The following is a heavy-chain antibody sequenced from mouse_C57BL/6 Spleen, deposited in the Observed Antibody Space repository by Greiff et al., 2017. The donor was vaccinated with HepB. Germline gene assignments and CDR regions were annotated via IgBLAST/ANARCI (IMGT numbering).Heavy chain of an antibody. CDR2: IYPGDGDT. J-gene: IGHJ2*01. V-gene: IGHV1-82*01. CDR3: AREGVITTDPFDY. Sequence: VQLQQSGPELVKPGASVKISCKASGYAFSSSWMNWVKQRPGKGLEWIGRIYPGDGDTNYNGKFKGKATLTADKSSSTAYMQLSSLTSADSAVYVCAREGVITTDPFDYWGQGTTLTVSS. CDR1: GYAFSSSW. D-gene: IGHD1-1*01.